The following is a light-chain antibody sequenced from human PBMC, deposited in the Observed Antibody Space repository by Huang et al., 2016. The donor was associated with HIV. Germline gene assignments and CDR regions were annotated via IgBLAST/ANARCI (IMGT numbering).Light chain of an antibody. CDR1: QSVSSN. CDR2: GAS. J-gene: IGKJ4*01. V-gene: IGKV3-15*01. Sequence: EIVMTQSPATLSVSPGERATLSCRASQSVSSNLAWYQQKPGQGPRLLIYGASTRATGIPGRFSGSGSGREFTLTISSLQSEDFAVCYCQQYNNWPPLTFGGGTKVEIK. CDR3: QQYNNWPPLT.